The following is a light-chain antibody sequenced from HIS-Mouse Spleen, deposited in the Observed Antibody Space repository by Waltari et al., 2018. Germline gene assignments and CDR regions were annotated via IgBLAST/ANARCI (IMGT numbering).Light chain of an antibody. CDR1: SGSIASNH. CDR3: QSYDSSNLV. Sequence: NFMLTQPHSVSESPGKTVTISCTRSSGSIASNHVQWYQQRPGSAPTTVTYEDNQRPSGVPDRFSGSIDSSSNSASLTISGLKTEDEADYYCQSYDSSNLVFGGGTKLTVL. CDR2: EDN. J-gene: IGLJ3*02. V-gene: IGLV6-57*04.